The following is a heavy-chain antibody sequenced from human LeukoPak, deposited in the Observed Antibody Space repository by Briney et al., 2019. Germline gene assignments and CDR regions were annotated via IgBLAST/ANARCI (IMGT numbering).Heavy chain of an antibody. CDR3: ASYYYDSSGYAFFDY. J-gene: IGHJ4*02. CDR1: GYSFTSYW. V-gene: IGHV5-51*01. D-gene: IGHD3-22*01. CDR2: IYPGDSDT. Sequence: PGESLKISCKGSGYSFTSYWIGWVRQMPGKGLEWMGIIYPGDSDTRYSPSFQGQVTISADKSISTAYLQWSSLKASDTAMYYCASYYYDSSGYAFFDYWGQGTLVTVSS.